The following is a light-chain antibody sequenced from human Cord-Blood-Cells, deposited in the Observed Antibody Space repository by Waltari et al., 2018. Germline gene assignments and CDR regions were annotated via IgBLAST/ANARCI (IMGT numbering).Light chain of an antibody. J-gene: IGLJ2*01. Sequence: SSELTQDPAVSVALGQTVRITCQGDSLRSYYASWYQQKPGQAPVLVIYGKNNRPSWIPDRFSGSSSGNTASLTITGAQAEDEADYSCNSRDSSGNHVVFGGGTKLTVL. CDR3: NSRDSSGNHVV. V-gene: IGLV3-19*01. CDR2: GKN. CDR1: SLRSYY.